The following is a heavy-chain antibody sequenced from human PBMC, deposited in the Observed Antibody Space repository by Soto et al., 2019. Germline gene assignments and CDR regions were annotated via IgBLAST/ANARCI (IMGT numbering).Heavy chain of an antibody. CDR2: IKGDASST. J-gene: IGHJ6*02. V-gene: IGHV3-74*01. CDR3: SRGLPGYYGADV. Sequence: EVQLVESGGGLVQPGGSLRISCAASGVTFSSYWMHWVRQAPGKGLVWVSRIKGDASSTNYADLVKGRFIISRDSAENTLYLQMNSLRAQDMAVYYCSRGLPGYYGADVRGQGTTVTVSS. CDR1: GVTFSSYW. D-gene: IGHD5-18*01.